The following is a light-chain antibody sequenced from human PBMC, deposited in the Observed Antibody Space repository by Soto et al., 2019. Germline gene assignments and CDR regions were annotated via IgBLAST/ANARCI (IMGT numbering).Light chain of an antibody. CDR3: SSYTTGSAEV. V-gene: IGLV2-14*03. CDR2: DVN. Sequence: QSVLTRPASGSGSPGQAIAMSCTGTSSDVGAYDFVSLYQQHPGKAPKLLIYDVNNRPSGISSRFSGSKSGNTASLTISGLQAEDEAEYYCSSYTTGSAEVFGTGTKVTVL. CDR1: SSDVGAYDF. J-gene: IGLJ1*01.